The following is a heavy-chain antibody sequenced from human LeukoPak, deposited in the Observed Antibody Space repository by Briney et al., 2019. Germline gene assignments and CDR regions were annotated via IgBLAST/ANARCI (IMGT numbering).Heavy chain of an antibody. CDR1: GGSFSGYY. CDR2: INHSGST. V-gene: IGHV4-34*01. Sequence: SETLSLTCAVYGGSFSGYYWSWLRQPPGKGLEWIGEINHSGSTNYNPSLKSRVTISVDTSKNQFSLKLSSVTAADTAVYYCASSIVVAALDYWGQGTLVTVSS. J-gene: IGHJ4*02. D-gene: IGHD2-21*01. CDR3: ASSIVVAALDY.